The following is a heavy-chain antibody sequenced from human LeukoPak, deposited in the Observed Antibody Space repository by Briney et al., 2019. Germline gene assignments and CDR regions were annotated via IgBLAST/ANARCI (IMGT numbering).Heavy chain of an antibody. CDR3: ARGAGRGYCSGGSCRKEFDP. V-gene: IGHV1-2*02. Sequence: GASVKVSCKASGYTFTGYYMHWVRQAPGQGLEWMGWINPNSGGTNYAQKPQGRVTTTRDTSISTAYMELSRLRSDDTAVYYCARGAGRGYCSGGSCRKEFDPWGQGTLVTVSP. CDR2: INPNSGGT. CDR1: GYTFTGYY. D-gene: IGHD2-15*01. J-gene: IGHJ5*02.